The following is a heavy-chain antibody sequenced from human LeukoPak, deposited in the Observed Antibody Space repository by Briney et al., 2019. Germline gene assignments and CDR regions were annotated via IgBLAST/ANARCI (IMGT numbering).Heavy chain of an antibody. CDR2: ISGSGGST. J-gene: IGHJ6*03. CDR1: GFTFSNYA. V-gene: IGHV3-23*01. CDR3: ARGPYYSSSSVVVNEYYYYYVDV. D-gene: IGHD6-6*01. Sequence: PGGSLRLSCAASGFTFSNYAMSWVRQAPGKGLEWVSGISGSGGSTYYADSVKGRFTISRDNSKNTLYLQMNSLRAEDTAVYYCARGPYYSSSSVVVNEYYYYYVDVWGKGTTVTVSS.